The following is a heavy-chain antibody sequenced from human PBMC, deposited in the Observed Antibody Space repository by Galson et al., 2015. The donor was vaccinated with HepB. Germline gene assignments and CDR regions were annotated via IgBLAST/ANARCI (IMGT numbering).Heavy chain of an antibody. CDR1: GFTYSNYW. D-gene: IGHD2-21*02. V-gene: IGHV3-7*03. CDR2: IKYDGSGK. Sequence: SLRLSCAVSGFTYSNYWMSWVRQAPGRGLEWVANIKYDGSGKYYVRSVEGRFTVSRDNAQNSLYLHMSGLRAEDTAVYYCARGWDIEVTANFDYWGQGALVTVSS. CDR3: ARGWDIEVTANFDY. J-gene: IGHJ4*02.